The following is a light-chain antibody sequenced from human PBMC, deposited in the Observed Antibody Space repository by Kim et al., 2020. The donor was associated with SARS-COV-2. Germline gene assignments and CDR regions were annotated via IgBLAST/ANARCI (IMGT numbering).Light chain of an antibody. CDR1: SLRSYY. CDR2: GKN. J-gene: IGLJ2*01. Sequence: ALGQTVMITCQGDSLRSYYASWYQQEPGQAPVLVIYGKNNRPSGIPDLFSGSSSGNTAALTITGAQAEDEADYYCNSRDSSGNHWVFGGGTQLTVL. V-gene: IGLV3-19*01. CDR3: NSRDSSGNHWV.